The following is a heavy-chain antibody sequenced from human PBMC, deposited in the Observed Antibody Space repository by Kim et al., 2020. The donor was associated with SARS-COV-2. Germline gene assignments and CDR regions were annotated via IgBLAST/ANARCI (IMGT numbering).Heavy chain of an antibody. CDR1: GGTFSSYA. J-gene: IGHJ4*02. D-gene: IGHD3-22*01. CDR2: FIPILGIA. CDR3: AIFHDSNNDY. V-gene: IGHV1-69*04. Sequence: SVKVSCKASGGTFSSYAISWVRQAPGQWPEWMGRFIPILGIANYAQKFQGRVTITADKSTGTAYMELSSLRSEDTAVYYCAIFHDSNNDYWGRGTLVTVSS.